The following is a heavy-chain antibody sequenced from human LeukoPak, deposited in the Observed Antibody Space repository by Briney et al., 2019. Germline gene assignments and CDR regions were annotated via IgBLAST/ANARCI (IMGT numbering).Heavy chain of an antibody. D-gene: IGHD3-22*01. Sequence: PSETLSLTCTVSGGSISSYYWSWIRQPPGKGLEWIGYIYHRGNTNYNPSLKSRVTISVDTSKNQFSLKLSSVTAADTAVYYCARAGDSSGYYFLFDYWGQGTLVTVSS. CDR2: IYHRGNT. V-gene: IGHV4-59*01. CDR3: ARAGDSSGYYFLFDY. CDR1: GGSISSYY. J-gene: IGHJ4*02.